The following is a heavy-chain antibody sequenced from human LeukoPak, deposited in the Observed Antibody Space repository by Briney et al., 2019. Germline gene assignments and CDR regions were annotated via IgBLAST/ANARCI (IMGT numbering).Heavy chain of an antibody. CDR2: ISGSGVST. V-gene: IGHV3-23*01. J-gene: IGHJ4*02. CDR1: GFTFSTYA. D-gene: IGHD1-26*01. CDR3: AVPQWELLN. Sequence: GGSLRLSCTASGFTFSTYAMNWVRQAPGKGLEWVSGISGSGVSTYYADSVKGRFTISRDNSNNTLYLQMSSLGAEDTAVYSCAVPQWELLNWGQGTLVTVSS.